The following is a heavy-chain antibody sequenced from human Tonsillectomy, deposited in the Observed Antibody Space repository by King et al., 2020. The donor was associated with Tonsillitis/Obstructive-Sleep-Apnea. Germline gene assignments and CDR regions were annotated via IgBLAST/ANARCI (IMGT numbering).Heavy chain of an antibody. Sequence: QLVQSGAEVKQPGESLRISCKGSGYSFTTYWIRWVRQMPGKGLEWMGRIDPSDSYTNYSPSFQGHVTISADKSISTAYLQWSSLKASDTAMYYCARHFTDDSSSCGYWGQGTLVTVSS. CDR1: GYSFTTYW. CDR3: ARHFTDDSSSCGY. CDR2: IDPSDSYT. V-gene: IGHV5-10-1*01. J-gene: IGHJ4*02. D-gene: IGHD6-13*01.